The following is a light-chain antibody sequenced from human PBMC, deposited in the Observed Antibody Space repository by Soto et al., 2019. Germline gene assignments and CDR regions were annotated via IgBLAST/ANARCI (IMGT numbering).Light chain of an antibody. V-gene: IGKV3-20*01. CDR2: GTS. CDR1: ERIYSAY. CDR3: QQYGNSPIT. Sequence: EVVLTQSPGTLSLSRGERATLSCRASERIYSAYLGWYQQKPGQAPRLLIYGTSSRATGIPDRFSGSGSGTDFTLTISRLEPEDCAVYYCQQYGNSPITFGQGTRLEI. J-gene: IGKJ5*01.